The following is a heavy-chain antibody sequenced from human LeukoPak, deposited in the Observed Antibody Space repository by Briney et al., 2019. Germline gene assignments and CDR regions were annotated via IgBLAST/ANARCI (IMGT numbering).Heavy chain of an antibody. CDR2: IRYDGSNK. V-gene: IGHV3-30*02. CDR3: AKISGQGFYYYYYMDV. Sequence: PGGSLRLSCAASGFIFNSYGMHWVRQAPGKGLEWVAFIRYDGSNKYYADSVKGRFTISRDNSKNTLYLQMNSLRAEDTAVYYCAKISGQGFYYYYYMDVWGKGTTVTVSS. J-gene: IGHJ6*03. CDR1: GFIFNSYG.